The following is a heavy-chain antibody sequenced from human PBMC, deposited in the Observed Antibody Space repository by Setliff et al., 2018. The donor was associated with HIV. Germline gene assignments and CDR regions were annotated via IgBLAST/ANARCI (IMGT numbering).Heavy chain of an antibody. Sequence: ASVKVSCKASGGTFSSYAISWVRQAPGQGLEWMGGIIPIFGTANYAQKFQGRVTITTDESTSTAYMELSSLRSEDTAVYYCARGHLDYNFWDEVLGNWFDPWGQGTLVTVSS. D-gene: IGHD3-3*01. J-gene: IGHJ5*02. CDR1: GGTFSSYA. CDR2: IIPIFGTA. V-gene: IGHV1-69*05. CDR3: ARGHLDYNFWDEVLGNWFDP.